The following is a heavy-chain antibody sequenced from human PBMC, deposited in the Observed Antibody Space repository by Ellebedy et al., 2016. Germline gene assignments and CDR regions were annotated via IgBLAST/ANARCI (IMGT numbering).Heavy chain of an antibody. Sequence: ASVKVSXXASGYTFSTYGIGWVRQAPGQGLEWMGLMNTKKGYTNYAERLQGRVTMTTDTSASTAYMELRSLTSDDTAVYYCARDRHYSFDNWGQGTLVTVSS. CDR1: GYTFSTYG. CDR3: ARDRHYSFDN. D-gene: IGHD1-26*01. CDR2: MNTKKGYT. V-gene: IGHV1-18*01. J-gene: IGHJ4*02.